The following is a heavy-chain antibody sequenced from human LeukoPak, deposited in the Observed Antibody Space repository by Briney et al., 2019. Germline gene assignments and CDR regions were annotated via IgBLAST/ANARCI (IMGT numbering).Heavy chain of an antibody. V-gene: IGHV3-21*01. CDR1: GYTFSYS. D-gene: IGHD1/OR15-1a*01. J-gene: IGHJ4*02. Sequence: GGPLRLSCLASGYTFSYSINWVRQAPGKGLEWASSISVRSNYIYYADSVRGRFRISRDDARDSLFLEMNSLRAEDTAVYYCVRLRRNIWGQGTLVTVSS. CDR2: ISVRSNYI. CDR3: VRLRRNI.